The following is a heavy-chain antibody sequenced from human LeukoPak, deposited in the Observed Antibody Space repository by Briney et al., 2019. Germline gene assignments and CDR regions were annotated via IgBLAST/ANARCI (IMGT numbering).Heavy chain of an antibody. CDR2: ISAYNGNT. CDR3: ARKQQLVRYYYYGMDV. D-gene: IGHD6-13*01. J-gene: IGHJ6*02. CDR1: GYTFTSYG. Sequence: GASVKVSCKASGYTFTSYGISWVRQAPGQGLEWMGWISAYNGNTNYAQKLQGRVTMTTDTSTSTAYMELRSLRSDDTAVYYCARKQQLVRYYYYGMDVWGQGTTVTVSS. V-gene: IGHV1-18*01.